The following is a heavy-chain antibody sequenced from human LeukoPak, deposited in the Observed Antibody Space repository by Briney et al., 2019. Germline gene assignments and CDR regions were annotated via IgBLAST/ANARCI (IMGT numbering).Heavy chain of an antibody. CDR2: IYHSGST. J-gene: IGHJ6*03. V-gene: IGHV4-4*02. CDR1: GGSISSRNW. D-gene: IGHD4-17*01. Sequence: PSETLSLTCAVSGGSISSRNWWSWVRQPPGKGLEWIGEIYHSGSTNYNPSLKSRVTISVDKSENQFSLKLSSVTAADTAVYYCARANDYGDPLPRYMDVWGKGTTVTVSS. CDR3: ARANDYGDPLPRYMDV.